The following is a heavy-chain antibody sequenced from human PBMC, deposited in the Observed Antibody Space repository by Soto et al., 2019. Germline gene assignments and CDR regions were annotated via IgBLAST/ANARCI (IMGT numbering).Heavy chain of an antibody. CDR2: MNPNSGNT. J-gene: IGHJ4*02. Sequence: ASVKVSCKASGYTFTSYDINWVRQATGQGLEWMGWMNPNSGNTGYAQKFQGRVTMTRNTSISTAYMELSSLRSEDTAVYYCARAPLRFFALTAGMNDYWGQGTLVTVS. CDR3: ARAPLRFFALTAGMNDY. V-gene: IGHV1-8*01. CDR1: GYTFTSYD. D-gene: IGHD3-3*01.